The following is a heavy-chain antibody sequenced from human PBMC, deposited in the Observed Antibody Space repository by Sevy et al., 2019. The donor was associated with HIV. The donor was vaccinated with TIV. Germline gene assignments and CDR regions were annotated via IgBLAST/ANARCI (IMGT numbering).Heavy chain of an antibody. Sequence: GGSLRLSCAASGFTFSSYAMHWVRQAPGKGLEWVAVISYDGSNKYYADSVKGRFTISRDNSKNTLYLQMNSLRAEDTAVYYCARVRVQYYYDSSFDYWGQGTLVTVSS. D-gene: IGHD3-22*01. CDR2: ISYDGSNK. CDR3: ARVRVQYYYDSSFDY. CDR1: GFTFSSYA. J-gene: IGHJ4*02. V-gene: IGHV3-30-3*01.